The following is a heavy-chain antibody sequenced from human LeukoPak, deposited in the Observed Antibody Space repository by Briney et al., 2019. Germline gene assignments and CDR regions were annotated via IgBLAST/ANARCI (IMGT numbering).Heavy chain of an antibody. J-gene: IGHJ5*02. CDR2: MNPNSGNT. D-gene: IGHD3-3*01. V-gene: IGHV1-8*01. CDR3: ARVRGRRITIFGVVINPYYWFDP. Sequence: ASVKVSCKASGYTFTSYDINWVRQATGQGLEWMGWMNPNSGNTGYAQKFQGRVTMTRNTSISTAYMELSSLRSEDTAVYYCARVRGRRITIFGVVINPYYWFDPWGQGTLVTVSS. CDR1: GYTFTSYD.